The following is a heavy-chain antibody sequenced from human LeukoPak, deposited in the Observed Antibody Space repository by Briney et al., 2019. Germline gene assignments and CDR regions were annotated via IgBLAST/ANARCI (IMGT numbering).Heavy chain of an antibody. D-gene: IGHD3-10*01. CDR1: GGSISSYY. V-gene: IGHV4-59*12. CDR2: IYYSGST. CDR3: ARLTKNDSGSFRFGKKKRGYMDV. Sequence: PSETLSLTCTVPGGSISSYYWSWIRQPPGKGLEWIGYIYYSGSTNYNPSLKSRVTISVDTSKNQFSLKLSSVTAADTAVYYCARLTKNDSGSFRFGKKKRGYMDVWGKGTTVTISS. J-gene: IGHJ6*03.